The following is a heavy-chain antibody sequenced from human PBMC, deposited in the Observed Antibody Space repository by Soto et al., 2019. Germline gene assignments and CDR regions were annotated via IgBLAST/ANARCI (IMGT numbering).Heavy chain of an antibody. CDR3: ARSYCGSGERDKAFDP. V-gene: IGHV3-21*01. Sequence: EVQLVESGGGLVKPGGSLRLSCAASGFTFSSYSMNWVRQAPGKGLEWVSSISSSSSYIYYADSVKGRFTISRDNAKNSLYLQMNSLRAEDTAVYYCARSYCGSGERDKAFDPWGQGTLVTVSS. CDR2: ISSSSSYI. CDR1: GFTFSSYS. D-gene: IGHD3-10*01. J-gene: IGHJ5*02.